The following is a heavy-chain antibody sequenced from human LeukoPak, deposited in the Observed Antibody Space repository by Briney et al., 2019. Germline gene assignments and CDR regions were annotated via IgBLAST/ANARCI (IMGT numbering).Heavy chain of an antibody. CDR2: IRNKANSYTT. V-gene: IGHV3-72*01. CDR3: ARVGSSGWEDY. J-gene: IGHJ4*02. Sequence: QTGGSLRLSCAASGFTFSDHYMDWVRQAPGKGLEWVGRIRNKANSYTTGYAASVKGRFTISSDDSKNSLYLQINSLKIEDTAVYYCARVGSSGWEDYWGQGTLVTVSS. D-gene: IGHD6-19*01. CDR1: GFTFSDHY.